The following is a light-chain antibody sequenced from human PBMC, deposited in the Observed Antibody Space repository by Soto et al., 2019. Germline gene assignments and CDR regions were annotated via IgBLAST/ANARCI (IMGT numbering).Light chain of an antibody. Sequence: AIQLTQSPSSLSASVGDRVTITCRASQGISSALAWYQQKPGKAPKLLIFDASILESGVPSRFSGSGFGTDFTLTISSLQPEDFAPYYCQHFNNYPITFGQGTRLEI. V-gene: IGKV1D-13*01. CDR2: DAS. J-gene: IGKJ5*01. CDR3: QHFNNYPIT. CDR1: QGISSA.